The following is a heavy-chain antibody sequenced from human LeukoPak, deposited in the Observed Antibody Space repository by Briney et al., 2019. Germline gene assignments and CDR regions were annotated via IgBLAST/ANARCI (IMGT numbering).Heavy chain of an antibody. J-gene: IGHJ4*02. CDR2: IYYGGST. CDR1: GDSINSNY. V-gene: IGHV4-59*01. D-gene: IGHD2-15*01. CDR3: ARLLAGCPGGRCRAHFDY. Sequence: SETLYLTCSVSGDSINSNYWSWMRQPPGKGLEWIGYIYYGGSTNYNPSLKSRVSMSVDTSKNQFSLNLSSVAAADTGVYHCARLLAGCPGGRCRAHFDYWGQGTLVTVSS.